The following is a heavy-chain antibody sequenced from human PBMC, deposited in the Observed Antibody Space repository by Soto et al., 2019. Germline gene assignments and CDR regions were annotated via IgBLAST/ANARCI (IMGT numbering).Heavy chain of an antibody. CDR3: ARGLSADY. CDR2: IIPFFDAP. J-gene: IGHJ4*02. V-gene: IGHV1-69*06. Sequence: QVQLVQSGAELKKPGSSVKVSCKASGGTISSYAINWVRQAPGQGLEGMGAIIPFFDAPKFAQKFQGRVTITADKATNTAYMELSSLRSEDTAIYYCARGLSADYWGQGTLVTVSS. CDR1: GGTISSYA.